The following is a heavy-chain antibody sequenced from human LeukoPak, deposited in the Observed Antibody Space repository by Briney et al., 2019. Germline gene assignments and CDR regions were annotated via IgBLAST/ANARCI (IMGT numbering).Heavy chain of an antibody. CDR2: INPSGGST. J-gene: IGHJ4*02. Sequence: GASVKVSCKASGYTFSSYYMHWVRQAPGQGLEWMGIINPSGGSTSYAQKFQGRVTMTRDTSTSTVYMELSSLRSEDTAVYYCARVFCGGGSCYFADYWGQGTLVTVSS. D-gene: IGHD2-15*01. CDR1: GYTFSSYY. V-gene: IGHV1-46*01. CDR3: ARVFCGGGSCYFADY.